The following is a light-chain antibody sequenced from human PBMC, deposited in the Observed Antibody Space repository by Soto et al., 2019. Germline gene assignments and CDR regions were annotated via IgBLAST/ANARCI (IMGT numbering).Light chain of an antibody. J-gene: IGKJ5*01. V-gene: IGKV1-39*01. CDR1: QSIYTY. CDR3: QQSYSVIT. Sequence: DIQMTQSPSSLSASVGDRVTITCRAGQSIYTYLNWYQQKPGKAPKLMIYAASSLQSGVPSRFSGSGSGTDFTLTISSLQPEDFATYYCQQSYSVITFGQGTRLEIK. CDR2: AAS.